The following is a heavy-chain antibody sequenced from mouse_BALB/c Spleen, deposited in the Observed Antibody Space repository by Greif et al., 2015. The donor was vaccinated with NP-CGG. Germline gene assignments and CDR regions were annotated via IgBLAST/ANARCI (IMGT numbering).Heavy chain of an antibody. CDR3: ARSYDGSPFAY. Sequence: EVQGVESGPELVKPGASVKMSCKASGYTFTSYVMHWVKQKPGQGLEWIGYINPYNDGTKYNEKFKGKATLTSDKSSSTAYMELSSLTSEDSAVYYCARSYDGSPFAYWGQGTLVTVSA. CDR2: INPYNDGT. J-gene: IGHJ3*01. D-gene: IGHD2-3*01. V-gene: IGHV1-14*01. CDR1: GYTFTSYV.